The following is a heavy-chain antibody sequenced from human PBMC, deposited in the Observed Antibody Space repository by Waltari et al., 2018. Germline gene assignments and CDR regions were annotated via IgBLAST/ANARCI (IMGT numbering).Heavy chain of an antibody. D-gene: IGHD5-12*01. CDR1: GGSIAPSRHY. J-gene: IGHJ3*01. Sequence: QLQLQESGAGLVKPSEPLSLICSASGGSIAPSRHYWCWIRQPPGQGLEWIATLAYNGATYTSPSLTSRVTMSRDTSKNQLSLTLGAVTAADAAVYYCATYIGASVGTAAFDVWGQGKMVIVSS. CDR3: ATYIGASVGTAAFDV. CDR2: LAYNGAT. V-gene: IGHV4-39*01.